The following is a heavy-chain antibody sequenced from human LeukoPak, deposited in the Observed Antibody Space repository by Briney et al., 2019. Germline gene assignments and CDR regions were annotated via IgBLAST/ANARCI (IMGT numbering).Heavy chain of an antibody. V-gene: IGHV3-15*01. CDR3: TTDLVVVVAAAAFDI. Sequence: PGGSLRLSCAASGFTFSNAWMSWVRQAPGKGLEWVGRIKSKTDGGTTDYAAPVKGRFTISRDDSKNTLYLQMNSLKTEDTAVYYCTTDLVVVVAAAAFDIWGQGTMVTVSS. CDR1: GFTFSNAW. J-gene: IGHJ3*02. D-gene: IGHD2-15*01. CDR2: IKSKTDGGTT.